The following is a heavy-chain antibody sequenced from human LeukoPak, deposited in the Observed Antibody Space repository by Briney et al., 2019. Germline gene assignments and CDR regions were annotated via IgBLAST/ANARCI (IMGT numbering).Heavy chain of an antibody. Sequence: GGSLRLSCAASGFTFSSYGMHWVRQAPGKGLEWVSAISGSGGSTYYADSVKGRFTISRDNSKNTLYLQMNSLRAEDTAVYYCAKAGSGYDYRLDYWGQGTLVTVSS. CDR2: ISGSGGST. V-gene: IGHV3-23*01. D-gene: IGHD5-12*01. CDR3: AKAGSGYDYRLDY. CDR1: GFTFSSYG. J-gene: IGHJ4*02.